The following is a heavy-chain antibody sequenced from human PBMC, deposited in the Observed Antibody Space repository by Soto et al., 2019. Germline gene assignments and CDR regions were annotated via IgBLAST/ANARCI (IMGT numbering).Heavy chain of an antibody. V-gene: IGHV3-48*03. CDR1: GFTFSNFE. J-gene: IGHJ6*02. CDR2: INTAGSTK. D-gene: IGHD3-9*01. CDR3: ARAECSSPDCLTAYYSYGLDV. Sequence: GGSLRLSCAASGFTFSNFEMQWVRQAPGKGLEWVSYINTAGSTKYYAASVKGRFTISRDNARNSLFLQMNSLRAEDTAVYYCARAECSSPDCLTAYYSYGLDVWRQGSTGTVSS.